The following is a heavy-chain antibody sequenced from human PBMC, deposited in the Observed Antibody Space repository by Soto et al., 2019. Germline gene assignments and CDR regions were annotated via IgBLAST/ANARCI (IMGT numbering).Heavy chain of an antibody. D-gene: IGHD2-21*02. J-gene: IGHJ4*02. Sequence: GPSVKVSCKASGGTFSSYAISWVRQAPGQGLEWMGGIIPIFGTANYAQKFQGRVTITADESTSTAYMELSSLRSEDTAVYYCARSMRGTVVTLAYWGQGTLVTVSS. CDR1: GGTFSSYA. CDR3: ARSMRGTVVTLAY. V-gene: IGHV1-69*13. CDR2: IIPIFGTA.